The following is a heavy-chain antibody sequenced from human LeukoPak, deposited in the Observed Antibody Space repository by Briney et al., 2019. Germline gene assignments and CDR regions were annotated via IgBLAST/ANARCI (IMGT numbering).Heavy chain of an antibody. CDR2: IYHSGST. J-gene: IGHJ5*02. D-gene: IGHD2-2*01. CDR1: GYSISSGYY. V-gene: IGHV4-38-2*01. Sequence: SETLSLTCAVSGYSISSGYYWGGIGQPPGKGLEDIGSIYHSGSTYYNPSLKSQVTISVDTSKNQFSMRVNSVTAAATAVYYCAVQHCSSISCWIHPWGQGTLVTVSS. CDR3: AVQHCSSISCWIHP.